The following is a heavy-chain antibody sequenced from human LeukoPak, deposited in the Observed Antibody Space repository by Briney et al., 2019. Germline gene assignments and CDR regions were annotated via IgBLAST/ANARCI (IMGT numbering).Heavy chain of an antibody. D-gene: IGHD3-22*01. CDR2: IIPIFGTA. Sequence: VASVRVSCKASGGTFSSYAISWVRQAPGQGLEWMGGIIPIFGTANYAQKFQGRVTITADESTSTAYMELSRLRSDDTAVYYCARDRRVYYDSSGYSWWSFDYWGQGTLVTVSS. V-gene: IGHV1-69*13. CDR1: GGTFSSYA. CDR3: ARDRRVYYDSSGYSWWSFDY. J-gene: IGHJ4*02.